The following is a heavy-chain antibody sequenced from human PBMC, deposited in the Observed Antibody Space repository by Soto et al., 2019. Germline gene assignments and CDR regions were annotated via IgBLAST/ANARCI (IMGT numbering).Heavy chain of an antibody. V-gene: IGHV4-59*01. Sequence: SETLSLTCTVSGGSISSYYWSWIRQPPGKGLEWIGYIYYSGSTNYNPSLKSRVTISVDTSKNQFSLKLSSVTAADTAVYYCARVYGDYYHIGYFDYWGQGTLVTVSS. CDR3: ARVYGDYYHIGYFDY. J-gene: IGHJ4*02. CDR1: GGSISSYY. CDR2: IYYSGST. D-gene: IGHD4-17*01.